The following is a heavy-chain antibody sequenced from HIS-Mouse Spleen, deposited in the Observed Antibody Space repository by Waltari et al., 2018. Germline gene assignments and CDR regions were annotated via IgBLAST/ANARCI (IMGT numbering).Heavy chain of an antibody. CDR2: IYYSGST. V-gene: IGHV4-59*08. D-gene: IGHD1-20*01. J-gene: IGHJ3*02. Sequence: QVQLQESGPGLVKPSETLSLTCTVSGGSISSYYWSWIRQPPGKGLEWIGYIYYSGSTNYNPPLKSRVTISVDTSKNQFSLKLSSVTAADTAVYYCARQGPYNLDAFDIWGQGTMVTVSS. CDR1: GGSISSYY. CDR3: ARQGPYNLDAFDI.